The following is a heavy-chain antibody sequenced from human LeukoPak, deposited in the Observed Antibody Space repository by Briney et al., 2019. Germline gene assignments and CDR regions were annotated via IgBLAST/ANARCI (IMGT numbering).Heavy chain of an antibody. CDR3: ARGRDSSTVGMDV. Sequence: GGSLRLSCAASGFTVSSNYMSWVRQAPGKGLEWVSVIYSGGSTYYADSVKGRFTISRDNSKNTLYLQMNSLRAEDTAVYYCARGRDSSTVGMDVWGQGTTVTVSS. J-gene: IGHJ6*02. V-gene: IGHV3-66*01. CDR2: IYSGGST. CDR1: GFTVSSNY. D-gene: IGHD6-13*01.